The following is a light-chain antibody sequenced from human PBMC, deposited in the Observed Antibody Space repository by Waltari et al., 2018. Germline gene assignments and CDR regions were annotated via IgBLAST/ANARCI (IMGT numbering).Light chain of an antibody. V-gene: IGLV2-14*01. J-gene: IGLJ2*01. Sequence: SALTQPASVSGSPGQSITISCTGTRSDVGGYDFVSWYQQYPGKAPKLMIYDGTNRPSGVSYRFSGSKSGNTASLTISGLQAEDEADYYCSSYASSSTSVVFGGGTKLTVL. CDR1: RSDVGGYDF. CDR3: SSYASSSTSVV. CDR2: DGT.